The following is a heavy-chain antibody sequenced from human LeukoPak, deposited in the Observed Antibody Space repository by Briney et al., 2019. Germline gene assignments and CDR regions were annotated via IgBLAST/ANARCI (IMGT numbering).Heavy chain of an antibody. Sequence: GGSLRLSCVGSGFSFSSYIVSWLRQAPGKGLEWVSGMSGSGGHTYYADSVKGRFTISRDNARNTVYLQMNSLRVEDTAVYYCATERYNYGQYYFDYWGQGTLVTVSS. D-gene: IGHD5-18*01. V-gene: IGHV3-23*01. J-gene: IGHJ4*02. CDR1: GFSFSSYI. CDR2: MSGSGGHT. CDR3: ATERYNYGQYYFDY.